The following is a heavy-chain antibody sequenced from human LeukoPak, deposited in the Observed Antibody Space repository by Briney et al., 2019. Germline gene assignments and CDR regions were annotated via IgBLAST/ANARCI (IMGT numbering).Heavy chain of an antibody. CDR3: ARGGLGGYDFLLDF. CDR2: ISGSGGST. D-gene: IGHD3-3*01. V-gene: IGHV3-23*01. J-gene: IGHJ4*02. Sequence: PGGSLRLSCTASGFTFGDYAMTWVRQAPGKGLEWVSAISGSGGSTYYADSVKGRFTISRDNSKNTLFLQMNSLRTVDSAVYYCARGGLGGYDFLLDFWGQGTLVTVSS. CDR1: GFTFGDYA.